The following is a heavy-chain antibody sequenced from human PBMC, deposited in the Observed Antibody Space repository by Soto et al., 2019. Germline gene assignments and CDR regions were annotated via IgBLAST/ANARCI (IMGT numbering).Heavy chain of an antibody. J-gene: IGHJ6*02. D-gene: IGHD2-15*01. CDR2: INSDGSST. CDR1: GFTFSSYW. Sequence: GGSLRLSCAASGFTFSSYWMHWVRQAPGKGLVWVSRINSDGSSTSYADSVKGRFTISRDNAKNTPYLQMNSLRAEDTAVYYCARDPRVVAATGHYYYYYGMDVWGQGTTVTVSS. CDR3: ARDPRVVAATGHYYYYYGMDV. V-gene: IGHV3-74*01.